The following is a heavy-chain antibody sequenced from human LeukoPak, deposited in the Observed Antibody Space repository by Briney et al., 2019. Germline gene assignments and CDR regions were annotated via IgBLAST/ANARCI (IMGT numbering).Heavy chain of an antibody. CDR3: ARVGSGFWSDSEAGFDY. CDR1: GGSISSYY. Sequence: PSETLSLTCTVSGGSISSYYWSWIRQPPGKGLEWIGYIYYSGSTNYNPSLKSRVTISVDTSKNQFSLKLSSVTAADTAVYYCARVGSGFWSDSEAGFDYWGQGTLVTVSS. J-gene: IGHJ4*02. CDR2: IYYSGST. D-gene: IGHD3-3*01. V-gene: IGHV4-59*01.